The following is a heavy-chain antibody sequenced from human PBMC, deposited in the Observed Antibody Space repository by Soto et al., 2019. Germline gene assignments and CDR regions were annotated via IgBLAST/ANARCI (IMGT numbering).Heavy chain of an antibody. CDR2: ISAYKGNT. Sequence: ASVKVSCKASGYIFPNYGISWARQAPGQGLEWMGWISAYKGNTNYAQKFQGRVTMTTETSTSTAYMELRSLTSDDTAVYYCVRDLDGSGSYYTDYWGLGTLVTVSS. CDR3: VRDLDGSGSYYTDY. V-gene: IGHV1-18*01. J-gene: IGHJ4*02. D-gene: IGHD3-10*01. CDR1: GYIFPNYG.